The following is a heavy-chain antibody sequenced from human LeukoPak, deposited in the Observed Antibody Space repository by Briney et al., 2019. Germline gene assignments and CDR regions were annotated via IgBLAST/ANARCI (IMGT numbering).Heavy chain of an antibody. V-gene: IGHV3-53*01. CDR3: ARAPVATPSEFDY. D-gene: IGHD5-12*01. CDR2: IYSGGNT. CDR1: GFTVSSNF. J-gene: IGHJ4*02. Sequence: PGGSLRLSCAASGFTVSSNFMSWVRQAPGEGLEWVSVIYSGGNTCYADSVKGRFTISRDSPKNALYLQMNSLRAEDTAVYYCARAPVATPSEFDYWGQGTLVTVSS.